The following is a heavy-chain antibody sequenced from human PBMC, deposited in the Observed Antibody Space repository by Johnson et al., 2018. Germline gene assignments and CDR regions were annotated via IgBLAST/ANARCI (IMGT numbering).Heavy chain of an antibody. CDR3: AKGGAGDTAMVPRLYYYDSSGYYYYPEYFQH. V-gene: IGHV3-9*01. Sequence: VQLVQSGGGVVQPGRSLRLSCAASGFTFDDYAMHWVRQAPGKGLEWVSGISWNSGSIGYADSVKGRFTISRDNAKNTQYLQMNSLRAEETGVCYWAKGGAGDTAMVPRLYYYDSSGYYYYPEYFQHWGQGTLVTVSS. CDR1: GFTFDDYA. J-gene: IGHJ1*01. CDR2: ISWNSGSI. D-gene: IGHD3-22*01.